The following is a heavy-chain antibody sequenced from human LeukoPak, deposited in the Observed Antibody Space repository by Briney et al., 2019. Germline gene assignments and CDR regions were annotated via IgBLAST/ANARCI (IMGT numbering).Heavy chain of an antibody. Sequence: SETLSLTCTVSGGSISSYYWSWIRQPPGKGLEWIGYIYYSGGTNYNPSLKSRVTMSVDTSKNQFSLKLSSVTAADTAVYYCARLVSAMVATNWFDPWGQGTLVTVSS. J-gene: IGHJ5*02. CDR2: IYYSGGT. CDR1: GGSISSYY. CDR3: ARLVSAMVATNWFDP. V-gene: IGHV4-59*12. D-gene: IGHD5-18*01.